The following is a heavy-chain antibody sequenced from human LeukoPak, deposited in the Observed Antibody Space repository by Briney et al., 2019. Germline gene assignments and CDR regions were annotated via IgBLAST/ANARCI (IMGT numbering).Heavy chain of an antibody. CDR2: IYYSGST. CDR1: GGSISSSSYY. V-gene: IGHV4-39*07. Sequence: SETLSLTCTVSGGSISSSSYYWGWIRQPPGKGLEWIGSIYYSGSTYYNPSLKSRVTISVDTSKNQFSLKLSSVAAADTAVYYCAGSLAAADMVLMDVWGKGTTVTISS. CDR3: AGSLAAADMVLMDV. D-gene: IGHD6-13*01. J-gene: IGHJ6*04.